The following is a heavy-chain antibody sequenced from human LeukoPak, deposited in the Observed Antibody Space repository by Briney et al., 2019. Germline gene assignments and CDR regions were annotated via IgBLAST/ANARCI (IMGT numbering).Heavy chain of an antibody. Sequence: TPSETLSLTCTVSGGSISSYYWSWIRQPAGKGLEWIGRIYTSGSTNYNPSLKSRVTMSVDTSKNQFSLKLSSVTAADTAVYYCARAQDIVVVPAANWFDPWGQGTLVTVSS. CDR2: IYTSGST. CDR3: ARAQDIVVVPAANWFDP. V-gene: IGHV4-4*07. CDR1: GGSISSYY. D-gene: IGHD2-2*01. J-gene: IGHJ5*02.